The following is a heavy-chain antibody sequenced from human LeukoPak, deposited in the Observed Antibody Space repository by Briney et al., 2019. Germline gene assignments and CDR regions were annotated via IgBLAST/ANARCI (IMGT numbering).Heavy chain of an antibody. CDR1: GFTFSSDA. CDR3: ARSRGEPQVYWYFDL. Sequence: GGSLRLSCAASGFTFSSDAVHWVRQAPGKGLEYVSAISSSGGSTYYGNSVKGRFTISRDNSKNTLYLQMGSLRAEDMAVYYCARSRGEPQVYWYFDLWGRGTLVAVSS. D-gene: IGHD3-10*01. CDR2: ISSSGGST. V-gene: IGHV3-64*01. J-gene: IGHJ2*01.